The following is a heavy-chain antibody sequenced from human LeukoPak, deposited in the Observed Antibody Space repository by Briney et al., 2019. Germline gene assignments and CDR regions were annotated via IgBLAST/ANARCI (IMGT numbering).Heavy chain of an antibody. V-gene: IGHV3-48*01. CDR3: ARGGPTATVPTPGRYYYYYMDV. J-gene: IGHJ6*03. CDR2: ISSSSSTI. CDR1: GFTFSSYS. D-gene: IGHD4-17*01. Sequence: GGSLRLSCAASGFTFSSYSMNWVRQAPGKGMEWVSYISSSSSTIYYADSVKGRFTISRDNAKNSLYLQMNSLRAEDTAVYYCARGGPTATVPTPGRYYYYYMDVWGKGTTVTVSS.